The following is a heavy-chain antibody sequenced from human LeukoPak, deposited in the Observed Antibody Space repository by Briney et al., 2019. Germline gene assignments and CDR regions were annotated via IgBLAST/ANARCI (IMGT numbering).Heavy chain of an antibody. V-gene: IGHV4-59*01. CDR2: IYYSGST. J-gene: IGHJ4*02. CDR1: GGSISSYY. D-gene: IGHD3-22*01. Sequence: PSETLSLTCTVSGGSISSYYWSWIRQPPGKGLDWIGYIYYSGSTNYNPSLKSRVTISVDTSKNQFSLRLSSVTAADTAVYYCARVDDSSVIDYWGQGTLVTVSS. CDR3: ARVDDSSVIDY.